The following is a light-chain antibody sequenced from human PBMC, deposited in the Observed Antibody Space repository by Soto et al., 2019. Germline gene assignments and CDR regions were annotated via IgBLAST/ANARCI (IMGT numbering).Light chain of an antibody. CDR3: QQHGDAPFT. Sequence: EIVLTQSPGTLSLSPGERVTLSCRASQSISNNHLAWYQQKPGQAPRLLIHGTSNRATGIPDRFSGSGSGTDFTLTFSRLEPEDFAVYYCQQHGDAPFTFGPGTKVDIK. CDR1: QSISNNH. V-gene: IGKV3-20*01. CDR2: GTS. J-gene: IGKJ3*01.